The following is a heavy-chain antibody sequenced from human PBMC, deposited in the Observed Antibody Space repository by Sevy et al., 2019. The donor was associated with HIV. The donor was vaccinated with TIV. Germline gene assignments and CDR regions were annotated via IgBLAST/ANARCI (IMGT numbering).Heavy chain of an antibody. CDR2: IKSKTDGGTT. D-gene: IGHD3-10*01. V-gene: IGHV3-15*01. CDR1: GFTFSNAW. J-gene: IGHJ4*02. Sequence: GRSLRLSCAASGFTFSNAWMSWVRQAPGKGLEWVGRIKSKTDGGTTDYAEPVKGRFTISRDDSKNTLYLQMNSLKTEDTAIYYCTRDSKKRGLSALLDNWGQGTLVTVSS. CDR3: TRDSKKRGLSALLDN.